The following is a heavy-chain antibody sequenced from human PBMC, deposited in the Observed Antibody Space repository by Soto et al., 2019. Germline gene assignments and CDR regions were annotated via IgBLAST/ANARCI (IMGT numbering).Heavy chain of an antibody. Sequence: PGGSLRLSCAASGGTFSSYGMHWFRQAPGKGLEWVAVISYDGSNKYYADSVKGRFTISRDNSKNTLYLQMNSLRAEDTAVYYCARDGVYCSGGSCSPPRGAFDIWGQGTMVTVS. CDR3: ARDGVYCSGGSCSPPRGAFDI. CDR1: GGTFSSYG. V-gene: IGHV3-30*19. J-gene: IGHJ3*02. CDR2: ISYDGSNK. D-gene: IGHD2-15*01.